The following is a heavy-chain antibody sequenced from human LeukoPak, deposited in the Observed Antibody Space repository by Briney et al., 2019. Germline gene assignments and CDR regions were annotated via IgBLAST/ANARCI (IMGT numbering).Heavy chain of an antibody. Sequence: GGSLRLSCAASGITFSTYAMSWVRQAPGKGLEWVSAISGSGGTTYYADSVKGRFTISRDNSKNTLYLQMNSLRAEDTAVYYCARDVVSSGWYRKFDYWGQGTLVTVSS. CDR3: ARDVVSSGWYRKFDY. D-gene: IGHD6-19*01. J-gene: IGHJ4*02. V-gene: IGHV3-23*01. CDR2: ISGSGGTT. CDR1: GITFSTYA.